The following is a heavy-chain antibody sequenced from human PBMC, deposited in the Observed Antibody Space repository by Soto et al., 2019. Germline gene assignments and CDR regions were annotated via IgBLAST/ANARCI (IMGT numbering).Heavy chain of an antibody. V-gene: IGHV3-30*18. Sequence: QVQLVESGGGVVQPGRSLRLSCAASGFTFSTYGMHWVRQAPGKGLEWVAVISYDGVNKYYADSVKGRFTISRDNSKNMLYLQMNSLRAEDTAVYYCAKSVYNWNDGFFDYWGQEPWSPSPQ. CDR1: GFTFSTYG. CDR2: ISYDGVNK. D-gene: IGHD1-1*01. CDR3: AKSVYNWNDGFFDY. J-gene: IGHJ4*01.